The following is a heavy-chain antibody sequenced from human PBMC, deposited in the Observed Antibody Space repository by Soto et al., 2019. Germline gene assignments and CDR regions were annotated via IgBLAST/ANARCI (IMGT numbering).Heavy chain of an antibody. D-gene: IGHD3-22*01. Sequence: SGGSLRLSCVTSGFTVSSNYMSWVRQAPGKGLEWVSVIFSGGTTSYADSVKGRFTTSRDNSKNTVYLQMNSLRTEDTALYYCAKDTYYHDSSGYYVFDHWGQGTLVTVS. V-gene: IGHV3-66*02. CDR1: GFTVSSNY. CDR3: AKDTYYHDSSGYYVFDH. CDR2: IFSGGTT. J-gene: IGHJ4*02.